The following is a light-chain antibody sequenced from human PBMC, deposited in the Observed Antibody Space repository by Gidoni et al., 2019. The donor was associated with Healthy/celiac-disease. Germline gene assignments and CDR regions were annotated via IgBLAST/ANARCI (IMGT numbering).Light chain of an antibody. Sequence: AIRITQSPSSLSASTGDRVTITCRASQGISSYLAWYQQKPGKAPKLLIYAASTLQSGVPSRFSGSGSGTDFTLTISCLQSEDFATYYCQQYYSYLSLTFXGXTKVEIK. CDR2: AAS. V-gene: IGKV1-8*01. J-gene: IGKJ4*01. CDR3: QQYYSYLSLT. CDR1: QGISSY.